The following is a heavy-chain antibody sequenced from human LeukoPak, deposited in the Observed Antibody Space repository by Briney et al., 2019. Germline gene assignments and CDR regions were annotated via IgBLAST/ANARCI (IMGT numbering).Heavy chain of an antibody. CDR2: IYNSGST. D-gene: IGHD3-22*01. CDR1: GYSISNTYY. V-gene: IGHV4-38-2*01. J-gene: IGHJ4*02. CDR3: ARNSSGIHFDY. Sequence: PSETLSLTCAVSGYSISNTYYWGWIRQPPGKGLEWIGSIYNSGSTHYNPSLKSRVTISVDTSMNQFSLKLSSVTAADMAVYYCARNSSGIHFDYWGRGTLVTVSS.